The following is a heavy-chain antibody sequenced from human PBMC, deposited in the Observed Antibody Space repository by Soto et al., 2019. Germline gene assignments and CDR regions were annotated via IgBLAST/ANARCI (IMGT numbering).Heavy chain of an antibody. CDR3: ARHFDVDPSLDHYYFVL. V-gene: IGHV4-4*07. CDR2: IYASGRT. J-gene: IGHJ2*01. Sequence: QVQLQESGPGLVKPSETLSLTCTVSGVSITPYFWSWIRQPAGEAPEWLGHIYASGRTTYNPSLKSRVTMYVSQTQVSLRLTSVTAADTTVYSCARHFDVDPSLDHYYFVLSGRGALVTVSS. CDR1: GVSITPYF. D-gene: IGHD3-9*01.